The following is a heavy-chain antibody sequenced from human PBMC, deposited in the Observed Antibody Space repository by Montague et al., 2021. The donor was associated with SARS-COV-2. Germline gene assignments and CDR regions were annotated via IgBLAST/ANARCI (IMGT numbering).Heavy chain of an antibody. Sequence: TLSLTCTVSGGSISSGGYYWSRIRQHPGKGLEWIGYIYYSGSTYYNPSLKSRVTISVDTSTNQFSLKMSSVTAADTAVYYCARSPEPMIILIITSLNWYFDLWGRGTLVTVSS. CDR3: ARSPEPMIILIITSLNWYFDL. CDR2: IYYSGST. V-gene: IGHV4-31*03. CDR1: GGSISSGGYY. J-gene: IGHJ2*01. D-gene: IGHD3-22*01.